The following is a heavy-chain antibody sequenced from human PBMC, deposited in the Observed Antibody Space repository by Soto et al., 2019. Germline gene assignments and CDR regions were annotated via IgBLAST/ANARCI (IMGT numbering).Heavy chain of an antibody. CDR1: GGSFSGYY. CDR2: INHSGST. J-gene: IGHJ4*02. D-gene: IGHD4-17*01. V-gene: IGHV4-34*01. Sequence: SETLSLACAVYGGSFSGYYWSWIRQPPGKGLEWIGAINHSGSTNYNPSLKRRVARAVETSKNPFSLKLIAVTAADTAVDYGARGSGLSFGDERSPFDCGGQVTLVTVS. CDR3: ARGSGLSFGDERSPFDC.